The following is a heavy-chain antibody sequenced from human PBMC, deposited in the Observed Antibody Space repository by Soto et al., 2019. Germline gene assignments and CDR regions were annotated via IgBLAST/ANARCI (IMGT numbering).Heavy chain of an antibody. CDR3: TRALSGSYDS. D-gene: IGHD1-26*01. CDR1: GDSVSRKSAT. CDR2: TYYRSKWST. Sequence: SQTLSLTCAISGDSVSRKSATWNWIRQSPSRGLEWLGRTYYRSKWSTDYAVSVNNRITINPDTSKNQFSLQLNSVTPEDTAMYYCTRALSGSYDSWGQGTLVTVSS. J-gene: IGHJ5*01. V-gene: IGHV6-1*01.